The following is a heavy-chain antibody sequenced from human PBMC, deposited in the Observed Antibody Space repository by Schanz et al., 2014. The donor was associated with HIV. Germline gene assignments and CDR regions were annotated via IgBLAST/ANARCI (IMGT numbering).Heavy chain of an antibody. D-gene: IGHD6-13*01. CDR1: GGTFNIYA. J-gene: IGHJ4*02. CDR3: ARDSPVAAGTLDY. Sequence: QGQLVQSGAEVKKPGSSVKVSCKASGGTFNIYAFSWVRQAPGQGLEWMGGIIPLFGTSNYAQKFQGRATITADESTSTAYMELSSLRSEDTAVYYCARDSPVAAGTLDYWGQGTLVTVSS. V-gene: IGHV1-69*01. CDR2: IIPLFGTS.